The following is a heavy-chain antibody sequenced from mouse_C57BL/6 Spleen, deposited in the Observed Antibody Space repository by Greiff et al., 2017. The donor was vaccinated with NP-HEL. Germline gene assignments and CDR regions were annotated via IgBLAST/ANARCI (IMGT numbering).Heavy chain of an antibody. V-gene: IGHV1-55*01. CDR2: IYPGSGST. CDR1: GYTFTSYW. D-gene: IGHD2-2*01. Sequence: VKLMESGAELVKPGASVKMSCKASGYTFTSYWITWVKQRPGQGLEWIGDIYPGSGSTNYNEKFKSKATLTVDTSSSTAYMQLSSLTSEDSAVYYCARQKYGYDDAMDYWGQGTSVTVSS. J-gene: IGHJ4*01. CDR3: ARQKYGYDDAMDY.